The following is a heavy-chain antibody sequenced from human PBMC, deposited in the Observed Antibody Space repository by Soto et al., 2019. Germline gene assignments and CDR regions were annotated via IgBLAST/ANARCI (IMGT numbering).Heavy chain of an antibody. D-gene: IGHD3-3*02. CDR1: GFPSSFYG. J-gene: IGHJ3*02. CDR2: IVRDGSAI. Sequence: PGRALRVSWVVSGFPSSFYGFHWVRQSPGKGLEWLGVIVRDGSAIYHADSLEGRFFISRDNSKDILYRQMNSLRVEDTAVYYCARDDAFDNENGFDMWGQGTMVTVSS. V-gene: IGHV3-33*01. CDR3: ARDDAFDNENGFDM.